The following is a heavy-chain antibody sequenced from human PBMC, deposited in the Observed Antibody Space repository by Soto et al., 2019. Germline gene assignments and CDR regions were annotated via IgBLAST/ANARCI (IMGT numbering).Heavy chain of an antibody. J-gene: IGHJ3*02. D-gene: IGHD3-3*01. CDR2: IYSGGST. CDR3: ARDRSTIYAFDI. CDR1: GFTVSSNY. Sequence: ELQLVESGGGLVQPGGSLRLSCAASGFTVSSNYMSWVRQAPGKGLEWVSVIYSGGSTYYADSVKGRFTISRDNSKNTLYLQMNSLRAEDTAVYYCARDRSTIYAFDIWGQGTMVTVSS. V-gene: IGHV3-66*01.